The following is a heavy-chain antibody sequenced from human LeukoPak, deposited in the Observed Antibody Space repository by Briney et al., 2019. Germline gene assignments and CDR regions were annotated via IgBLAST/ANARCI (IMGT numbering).Heavy chain of an antibody. D-gene: IGHD1-26*01. V-gene: IGHV3-53*05. CDR2: SYSGGST. CDR3: VKDYLVEAQRVYYFDY. CDR1: GFTVSSNE. J-gene: IGHJ4*02. Sequence: GGSLRLSCAASGFTVSSNEMSWVRQAPDKGLEWVSVSYSGGSTFYADSVKGRFTLSRDNSKNTLYLQMSSLRVEDTAVYHCVKDYLVEAQRVYYFDYWGQGGLVTVSS.